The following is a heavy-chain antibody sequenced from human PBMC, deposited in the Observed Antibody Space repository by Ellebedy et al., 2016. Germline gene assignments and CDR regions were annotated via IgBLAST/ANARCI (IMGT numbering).Heavy chain of an antibody. J-gene: IGHJ4*02. CDR2: INPNSGGT. Sequence: ASVKVSCKASGYTFTGYYMHWVRQAPGQGLEWMGWINPNSGGTNYAQKFQGWVTMTRDTSISTAYMELSRPRSDDTAVYYCARDIQYSGSYHLGYWGQGTLVTVSS. CDR1: GYTFTGYY. V-gene: IGHV1-2*04. D-gene: IGHD1-26*01. CDR3: ARDIQYSGSYHLGY.